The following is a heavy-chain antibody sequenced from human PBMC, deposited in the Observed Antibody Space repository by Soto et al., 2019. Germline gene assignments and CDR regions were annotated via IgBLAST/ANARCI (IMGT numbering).Heavy chain of an antibody. V-gene: IGHV1-69*01. CDR1: GGTFSSYA. J-gene: IGHJ4*02. D-gene: IGHD3-22*01. CDR2: IIPIFGTA. CDR3: ARPDAAYYYDSSGYNQEFDY. Sequence: QVQLVQSGAEVKKPGSSVKVSCKASGGTFSSYAISWVRQAPGQGLEWMGGIIPIFGTANYAQKFQGRVTITADESTSTAYMELSSLRAEDTAVYYCARPDAAYYYDSSGYNQEFDYWGQGPLVTVSS.